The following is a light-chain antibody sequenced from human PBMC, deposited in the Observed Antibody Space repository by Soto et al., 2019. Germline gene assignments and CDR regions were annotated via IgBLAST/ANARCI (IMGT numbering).Light chain of an antibody. J-gene: IGKJ4*01. CDR3: QQRSNWPLT. CDR1: QSVSRY. Sequence: EIVLTQSPATLSLSPGERATLSCRASQSVSRYLAWYQQKPGQAPRLLIYDASNRATGIPARFSGSGSGTDFTLTISSLEPEDFAVYYCQQRSNWPLTFGGGIKVEIK. V-gene: IGKV3-11*01. CDR2: DAS.